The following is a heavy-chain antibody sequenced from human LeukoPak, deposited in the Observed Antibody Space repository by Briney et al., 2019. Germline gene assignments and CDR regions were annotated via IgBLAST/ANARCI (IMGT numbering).Heavy chain of an antibody. CDR1: GFTLSKYG. CDR3: AKGRGYCSGGSCYSDY. V-gene: IGHV3-23*01. D-gene: IGHD2-15*01. Sequence: PGGSLRLSCAASGFTLSKYGMSWVRQATGEGVEWVSNITGFVNSTFYAHSLNGRFTISRDHSNNTLYLQMNSLRADDTAVYYCAKGRGYCSGGSCYSDYWGQGTLVTVSS. J-gene: IGHJ4*02. CDR2: ITGFVNST.